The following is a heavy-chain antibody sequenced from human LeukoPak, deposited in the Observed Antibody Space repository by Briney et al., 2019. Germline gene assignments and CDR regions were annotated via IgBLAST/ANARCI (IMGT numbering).Heavy chain of an antibody. CDR2: ISYDGSNK. D-gene: IGHD6-13*01. V-gene: IGHV3-30*18. J-gene: IGHJ4*02. CDR1: GFTFSSYG. Sequence: GGPLRLSCAASGFTFSSYGMHWVRQAPGKGLEWVAVISYDGSNKYYADSVKGRFTISRDNSKNTLYLQMNSLRAEDTAVYYCANPTGPAAGTLPGYWGQGTLVTVSS. CDR3: ANPTGPAAGTLPGY.